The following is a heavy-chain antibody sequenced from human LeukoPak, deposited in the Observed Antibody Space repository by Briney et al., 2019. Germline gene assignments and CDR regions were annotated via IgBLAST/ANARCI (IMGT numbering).Heavy chain of an antibody. J-gene: IGHJ4*02. V-gene: IGHV4-4*07. Sequence: PSETLSLTCTVSGGSINSYYWSWIRQPAGKGLEWIGRSYTSGSTNYNPSLKSRVTMSVDTSKNQFSLKLSSVTAADTAVYYCARDRYYYDSSGYSTFDYWGQGTQVTVSS. CDR3: ARDRYYYDSSGYSTFDY. D-gene: IGHD3-22*01. CDR1: GGSINSYY. CDR2: SYTSGST.